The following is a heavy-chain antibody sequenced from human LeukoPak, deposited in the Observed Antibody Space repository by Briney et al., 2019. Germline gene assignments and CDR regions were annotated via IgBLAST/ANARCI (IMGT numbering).Heavy chain of an antibody. D-gene: IGHD6-19*01. V-gene: IGHV3-23*01. Sequence: PGGSLRLSCVASGFTFTNYAMNWVRQAAGKGLEWVSRITGSGGGTDYADSVKGRFTISRDNSKNTLYLQMTSLRAEDTAIYYCAKDSETPGCFDHWGQGTPVTVSS. CDR1: GFTFTNYA. CDR3: AKDSETPGCFDH. CDR2: ITGSGGGT. J-gene: IGHJ4*02.